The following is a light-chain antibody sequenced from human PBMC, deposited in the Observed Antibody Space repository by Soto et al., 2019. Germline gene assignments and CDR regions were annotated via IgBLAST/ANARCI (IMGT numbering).Light chain of an antibody. CDR3: QQRSNWLT. Sequence: EIVLTQSPATLCLSPGERATLSCRASQSVSRNLAWYQQKPGQAPRLLIYDASNRATGIPARFSGSGSVTDFTLTISSLEPEDFAVYYCQQRSNWLTFGGGTKVDIK. J-gene: IGKJ4*01. CDR2: DAS. CDR1: QSVSRN. V-gene: IGKV3-11*01.